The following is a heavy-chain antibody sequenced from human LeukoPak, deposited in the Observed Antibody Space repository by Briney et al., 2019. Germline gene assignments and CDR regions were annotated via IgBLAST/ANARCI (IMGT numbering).Heavy chain of an antibody. V-gene: IGHV3-53*01. CDR2: IYAAGST. J-gene: IGHJ4*02. D-gene: IGHD2-15*01. Sequence: GGSLRLSCAASGFTVSRTYMTWVRQAPGKGLEWVSIIYAAGSTHYADSVKGRFTISRDNSQNTLNLQMNSLRADDTAVYYCAKDWGAYCSGGSCYGDFDYWGQGTLVTVSS. CDR1: GFTVSRTY. CDR3: AKDWGAYCSGGSCYGDFDY.